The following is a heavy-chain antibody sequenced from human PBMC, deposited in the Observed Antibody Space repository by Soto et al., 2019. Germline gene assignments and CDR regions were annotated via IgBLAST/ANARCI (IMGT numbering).Heavy chain of an antibody. Sequence: SETLSLTCTVSGGSISSYYWSWIRQPPGKGLEWIGYIYYSGSTNYNPSLKSRVTISVDTSKNQFSLKLSSVIAADTAVYYCARNSGYDYVHGMDVWGQGTTVTVSS. J-gene: IGHJ6*02. CDR2: IYYSGST. D-gene: IGHD5-12*01. CDR3: ARNSGYDYVHGMDV. CDR1: GGSISSYY. V-gene: IGHV4-59*01.